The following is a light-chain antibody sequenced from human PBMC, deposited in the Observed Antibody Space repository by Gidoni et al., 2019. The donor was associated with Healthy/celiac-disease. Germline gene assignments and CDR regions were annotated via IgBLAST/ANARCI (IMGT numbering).Light chain of an antibody. J-gene: IGKJ1*01. V-gene: IGKV3-20*01. CDR3: QQYGSSRTWT. CDR1: QCVSSSY. CDR2: GAT. Sequence: EILSTQSPGTLSLSPGERATLPCRASQCVSSSYLAWYQQKPGQAPRLLIYGATSRATGIPDRFSGSGSGTDFTLTISRLEPEDFAVYYCQQYGSSRTWTFGQGTKVEIK.